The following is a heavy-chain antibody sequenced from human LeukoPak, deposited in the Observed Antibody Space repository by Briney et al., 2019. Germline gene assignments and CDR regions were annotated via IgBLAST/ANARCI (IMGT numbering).Heavy chain of an antibody. CDR3: AKAGRYSSGWYDY. D-gene: IGHD6-19*01. CDR1: GFTFSSYG. Sequence: GRSLRLSCAASGFTFSSYGMHWVRQSPGRGLEWVSFISFDGSNEFYADSLKGRFTISRDNSKNTLYLQMNSLRAEDTAVYYCAKAGRYSSGWYDYWGQGTLVTVSS. V-gene: IGHV3-30*18. J-gene: IGHJ4*02. CDR2: ISFDGSNE.